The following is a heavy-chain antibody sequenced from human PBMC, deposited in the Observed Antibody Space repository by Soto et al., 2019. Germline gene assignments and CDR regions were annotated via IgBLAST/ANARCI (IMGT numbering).Heavy chain of an antibody. CDR1: GGSISSSSYY. CDR2: IYYSGST. CDR3: ARVGKGYCSSTSCYARQRYYYYMDV. J-gene: IGHJ6*03. D-gene: IGHD2-2*01. V-gene: IGHV4-39*01. Sequence: SDTLSLTCTVSGGSISSSSYYWGWIRQPPGKGLEWIGGIYYSGSTYYNPSLKSRVTISVDTSKNQFSLKLSSVTAADTAVYYCARVGKGYCSSTSCYARQRYYYYMDVWGKGTTVTVPS.